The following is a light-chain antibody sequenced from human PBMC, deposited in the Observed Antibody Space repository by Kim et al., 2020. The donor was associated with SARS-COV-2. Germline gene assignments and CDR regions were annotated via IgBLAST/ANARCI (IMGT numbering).Light chain of an antibody. J-gene: IGKJ4*01. V-gene: IGKV1-5*01. CDR1: QSINTW. Sequence: DIQMTQPPSTLSASVGDRVTITCRASQSINTWMAWYQQKPGKAPNLLIYDASSLESGVPSRFSGSGSGTEFTLTISSLQPDDFATYFCQQYNRYPLTFGGGTKVEIK. CDR2: DAS. CDR3: QQYNRYPLT.